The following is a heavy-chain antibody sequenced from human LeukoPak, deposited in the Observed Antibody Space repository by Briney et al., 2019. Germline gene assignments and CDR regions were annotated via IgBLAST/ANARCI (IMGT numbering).Heavy chain of an antibody. CDR2: IYYSGST. V-gene: IGHV4-39*02. D-gene: IGHD1-1*01. J-gene: IGHJ4*02. Sequence: SETLSLTCAVSGGSISSSYYWSWIRQPPGKGLEWIGDIYYSGSTYYNPSLKSRVTISVDTSKNQFSLKLSSVTAADTAVYYCARDTTFDYWGQGTLVTVSS. CDR1: GGSISSSYY. CDR3: ARDTTFDY.